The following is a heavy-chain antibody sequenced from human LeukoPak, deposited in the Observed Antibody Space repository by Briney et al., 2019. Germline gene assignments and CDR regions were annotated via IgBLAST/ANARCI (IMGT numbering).Heavy chain of an antibody. D-gene: IGHD3-10*01. V-gene: IGHV4-31*03. CDR2: IYYSGST. CDR3: ARVISYPEYFDY. CDR1: GGSISSGGYY. Sequence: SQTLSLTCTVSGGSISSGGYYWSWIRQHPGKGLEWIGYIYYSGSTDYNPSLKSRVTISVDTSKNQFSLKLSSVTAADTAVYYCARVISYPEYFDYWGQGTLVTVSS. J-gene: IGHJ4*02.